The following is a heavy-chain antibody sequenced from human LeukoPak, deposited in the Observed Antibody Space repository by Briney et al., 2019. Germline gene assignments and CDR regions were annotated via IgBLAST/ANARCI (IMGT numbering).Heavy chain of an antibody. Sequence: GGSLRLSCAASGFTFSSYWMNWVRQAPGKGLEWVANIKQDGSEKYYVDSVKGRFTISRHNAKNSLYLQMNSLRAEDTAVYYCARDMAAAGSSWFDPWGQGTLVTVSS. CDR2: IKQDGSEK. J-gene: IGHJ5*02. V-gene: IGHV3-7*01. CDR3: ARDMAAAGSSWFDP. D-gene: IGHD6-13*01. CDR1: GFTFSSYW.